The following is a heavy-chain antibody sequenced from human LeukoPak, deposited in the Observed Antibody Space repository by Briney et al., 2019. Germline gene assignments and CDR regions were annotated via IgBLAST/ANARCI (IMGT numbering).Heavy chain of an antibody. J-gene: IGHJ5*02. CDR3: ARGIAAAGGWFDP. V-gene: IGHV4-59*01. CDR2: IYYSGST. Sequence: SETLSLTCTVSGGSISSYYWSWIRQPPGKGLEWIGYIYYSGSTNYNPSLTSRVTISVDTSKNQFSLKLSSVTAADTAVYYCARGIAAAGGWFDPWGQGTLVTVSS. CDR1: GGSISSYY. D-gene: IGHD6-13*01.